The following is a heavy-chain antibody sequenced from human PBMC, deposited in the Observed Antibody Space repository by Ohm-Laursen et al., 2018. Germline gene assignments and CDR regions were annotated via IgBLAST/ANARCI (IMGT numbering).Heavy chain of an antibody. D-gene: IGHD3-10*01. J-gene: IGHJ4*02. CDR2: IYSSGST. V-gene: IGHV4-4*07. CDR1: GGSIISYY. Sequence: TLSLTCTVSGGSIISYYLSWIRQPAGKGLEWIGRIYSSGSTNYNPSLKSRVTMSVDTSKNQFSLKLTSVTAADTAFYYCARDYFGSGTVSRPFEYWGQGTLVTVSS. CDR3: ARDYFGSGTVSRPFEY.